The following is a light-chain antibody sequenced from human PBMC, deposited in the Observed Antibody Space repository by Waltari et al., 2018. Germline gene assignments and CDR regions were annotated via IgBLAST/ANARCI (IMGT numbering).Light chain of an antibody. J-gene: IGLJ3*02. CDR3: QSYDSSLSGWV. V-gene: IGLV1-40*01. CDR2: GNN. Sequence: QSVLTQSPSVSGAPGQRVTISCTGSSSNVGAGSDVQWYQQLPGTAPKLLIYGNNNRPSGVPDRFSASKSGTSASLAITGLQAEDEADYYCQSYDSSLSGWVFGGGTKLTVL. CDR1: SSNVGAGSD.